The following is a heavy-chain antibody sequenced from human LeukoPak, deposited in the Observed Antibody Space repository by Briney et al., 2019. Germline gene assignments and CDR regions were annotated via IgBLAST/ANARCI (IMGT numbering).Heavy chain of an antibody. V-gene: IGHV4-59*01. D-gene: IGHD1-1*01. CDR2: IHYSGST. J-gene: IGHJ5*02. Sequence: SETLSLTCTVSGVSISNYYWSWIRQPPGKGLEWIGYIHYSGSTSYNPSLKSRVTISVDTSKKQFSLKLSSVTAADTAVYYCARARRWNAAVEGWWFDPWGQGTLVTVSS. CDR3: ARARRWNAAVEGWWFDP. CDR1: GVSISNYY.